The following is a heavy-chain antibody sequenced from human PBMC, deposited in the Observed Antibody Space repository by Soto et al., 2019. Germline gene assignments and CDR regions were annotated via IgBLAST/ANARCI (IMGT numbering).Heavy chain of an antibody. V-gene: IGHV3-23*01. J-gene: IGHJ6*02. CDR1: GFNFGAYA. Sequence: GSLRLSCEASGFNFGAYAMSWVRQAPGKGLEWVSGISGSSSGTYYTDSVKGRFTISRDNSKNTVYLQMNSLRGEDTAVYYCAKDRSENFWVYYYAMDVWGQGTAVTVS. CDR2: ISGSSSGT. D-gene: IGHD6-19*01. CDR3: AKDRSENFWVYYYAMDV.